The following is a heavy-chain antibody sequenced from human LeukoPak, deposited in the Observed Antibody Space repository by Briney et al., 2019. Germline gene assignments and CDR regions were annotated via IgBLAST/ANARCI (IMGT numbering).Heavy chain of an antibody. V-gene: IGHV1-8*01. D-gene: IGHD3-10*01. J-gene: IGHJ4*02. CDR3: ATSISMIRGVMYPFDY. CDR2: MNPNTGHT. Sequence: APVKVSCKASGYTFTSYDINWVRQATVQGLEWMGWMNPNTGHTGYSQKFQGRVTMTRDTSISTAYMELSSLRSEDTAVYFCATSISMIRGVMYPFDYWGQGTLVTVSS. CDR1: GYTFTSYD.